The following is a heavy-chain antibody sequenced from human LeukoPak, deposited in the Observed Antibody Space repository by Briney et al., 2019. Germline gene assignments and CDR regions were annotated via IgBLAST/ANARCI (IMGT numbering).Heavy chain of an antibody. Sequence: SGGSLRLSCAASGFTVSSNYMSWVRQAPGKGLEWVSVIYSGGSTYYADSVKGRFTISRDNSKNTLYLQMNSLRAEDTAVYYCAKAHGFYYYYYGMDVWGQGTTVTVSS. D-gene: IGHD5-24*01. V-gene: IGHV3-53*01. CDR3: AKAHGFYYYYYGMDV. J-gene: IGHJ6*02. CDR2: IYSGGST. CDR1: GFTVSSNY.